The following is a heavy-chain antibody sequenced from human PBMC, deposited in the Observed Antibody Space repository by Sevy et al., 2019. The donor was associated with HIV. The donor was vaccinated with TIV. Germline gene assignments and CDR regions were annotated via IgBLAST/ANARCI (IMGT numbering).Heavy chain of an antibody. Sequence: GGSLRLSCAASRFTVSRYGMHWVRQAPGKGLEWVAVIWYDGTNKEYADSVKGRFTISRDNSKNTLYLQMSSLRADDTAVYYCARERLAVAGIGYYFDYWGQGTLVTVSS. J-gene: IGHJ4*02. CDR2: IWYDGTNK. D-gene: IGHD6-19*01. V-gene: IGHV3-33*01. CDR1: RFTVSRYG. CDR3: ARERLAVAGIGYYFDY.